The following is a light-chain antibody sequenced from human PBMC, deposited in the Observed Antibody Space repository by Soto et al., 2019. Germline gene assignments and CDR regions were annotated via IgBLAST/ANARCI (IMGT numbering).Light chain of an antibody. Sequence: QAVVTQPPSASGTPGQGVTISCSGSSSNIGSNYVYWYQQVPGAAPKLLIYRNNQRPSGVPDRFSGSKSGTSASLAISGLRSEDEADYYCATWDDSLSGVVFGGGTKLTVL. CDR1: SSNIGSNY. CDR2: RNN. CDR3: ATWDDSLSGVV. V-gene: IGLV1-47*01. J-gene: IGLJ2*01.